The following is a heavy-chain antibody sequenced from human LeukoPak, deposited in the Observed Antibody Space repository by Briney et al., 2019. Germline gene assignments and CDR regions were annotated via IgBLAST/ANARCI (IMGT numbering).Heavy chain of an antibody. CDR1: GGSISSYY. CDR2: IYTSGSI. J-gene: IGHJ4*02. V-gene: IGHV4-4*07. D-gene: IGHD4-17*01. Sequence: SETLSLTCIVSGGSISSYYWSWIRQPAGKGLEWIGRIYTSGSINYNPSLKSRVTMSVDTSKNQSSLKLTSLTAADTGVYYCARDHRRDYGDYHFDYWGQGTLVTVSS. CDR3: ARDHRRDYGDYHFDY.